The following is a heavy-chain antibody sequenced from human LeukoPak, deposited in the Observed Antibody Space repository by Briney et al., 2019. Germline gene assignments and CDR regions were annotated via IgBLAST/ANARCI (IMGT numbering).Heavy chain of an antibody. CDR1: GFTFSSYW. D-gene: IGHD3-22*01. CDR2: IKQDGSEN. CDR3: ARDEYFDSSVYYPPFDY. V-gene: IGHV3-7*04. Sequence: GGSLRLSCAASGFTFSSYWMSWVRQAPGKGLEWVANIKQDGSENYYVDSVKGRFTISRDNAKNSLFLQMNSLRAEDTAVYYCARDEYFDSSVYYPPFDYWGQGTLATVSS. J-gene: IGHJ4*02.